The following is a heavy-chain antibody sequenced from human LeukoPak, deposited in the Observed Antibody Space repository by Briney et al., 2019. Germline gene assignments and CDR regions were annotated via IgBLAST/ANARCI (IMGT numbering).Heavy chain of an antibody. V-gene: IGHV1-2*02. D-gene: IGHD1-14*01. Sequence: ASVKVSCKASGYTFTGYYMHWVRQAPGQGLEWMGWINPNSGGTNYAQKFQGRVTMTRDTSISTAYMELSRLRSDDTAVYYCARIGIKHYYYYMDVWDKGTTVTISS. J-gene: IGHJ6*03. CDR3: ARIGIKHYYYYMDV. CDR2: INPNSGGT. CDR1: GYTFTGYY.